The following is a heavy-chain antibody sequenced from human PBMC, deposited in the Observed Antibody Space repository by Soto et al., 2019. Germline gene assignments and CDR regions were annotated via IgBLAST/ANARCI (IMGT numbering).Heavy chain of an antibody. Sequence: ASVKVSCKASGYTFTSYDINWVRQATGQGLEWMGWMNPNSGNTGYAQKFQGRGTMTRNTSISTAYMELGSLRSEDTAVYYCAGGGQSITIFGVVINNYYYMDVWGKGTTVTVSS. J-gene: IGHJ6*03. CDR1: GYTFTSYD. V-gene: IGHV1-8*01. CDR3: AGGGQSITIFGVVINNYYYMDV. D-gene: IGHD3-3*01. CDR2: MNPNSGNT.